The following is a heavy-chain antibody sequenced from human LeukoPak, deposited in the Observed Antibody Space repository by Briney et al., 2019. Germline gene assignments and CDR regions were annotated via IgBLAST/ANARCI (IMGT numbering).Heavy chain of an antibody. Sequence: GESLKISCEGSGYRFSNYWIGWVRQMPGKGLEWMGIIYPGDYETRYSPSFQGLVTISVDKSISTAYLQWSSLKASDTAMYYCAIPPGYCGNDCSFDHWGQGTLVTVSS. V-gene: IGHV5-51*01. CDR2: IYPGDYET. CDR3: AIPPGYCGNDCSFDH. D-gene: IGHD2-21*02. CDR1: GYRFSNYW. J-gene: IGHJ4*02.